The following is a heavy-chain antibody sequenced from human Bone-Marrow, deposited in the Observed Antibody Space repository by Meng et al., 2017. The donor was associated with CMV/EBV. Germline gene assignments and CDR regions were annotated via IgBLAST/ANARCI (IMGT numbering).Heavy chain of an antibody. V-gene: IGHV1-2*02. CDR1: GYMFRGYL. Sequence: CKASGYMFRGYLLHWVRQAPGQGLEWMGWINPNTGATNYAQKFQGRVTMTRDTSITTAYIDLNRLKSDDTAVYYCARDEGDYDGMDVWGQGTTVTVSS. CDR3: ARDEGDYDGMDV. J-gene: IGHJ6*02. CDR2: INPNTGAT.